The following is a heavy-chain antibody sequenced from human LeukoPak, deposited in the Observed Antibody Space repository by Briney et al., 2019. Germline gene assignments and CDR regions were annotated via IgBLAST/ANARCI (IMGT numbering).Heavy chain of an antibody. CDR3: ASTRRDGYKTFDY. D-gene: IGHD5-24*01. CDR2: IYTSGST. CDR1: GGSISSGGYY. V-gene: IGHV4-61*02. J-gene: IGHJ4*02. Sequence: PSETLSLTCTVSGGSISSGGYYWSWIRQPAGKGLEWIGRIYTSGSTNYNSSLKSRVTMSVDTSKNQFSLKLSSVTAADTAVYYCASTRRDGYKTFDYWGQGTLVTVSS.